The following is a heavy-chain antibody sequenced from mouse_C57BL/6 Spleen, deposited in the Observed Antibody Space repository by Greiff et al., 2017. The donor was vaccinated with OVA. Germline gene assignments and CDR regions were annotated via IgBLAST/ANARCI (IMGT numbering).Heavy chain of an antibody. CDR1: GFNIKDYY. D-gene: IGHD2-5*01. CDR3: YYSNDDSAMDY. CDR2: IDPEDGET. V-gene: IGHV14-2*01. Sequence: EVKLQESGAELVKPGASVKLSCTASGFNIKDYYMHWVKQRTEQGLEWIGRIDPEDGETKYAPKFQGKATITADTSSNTAYLQLSSLTSEDTAVYFAYYSNDDSAMDYWGQGTSVTVSS. J-gene: IGHJ4*01.